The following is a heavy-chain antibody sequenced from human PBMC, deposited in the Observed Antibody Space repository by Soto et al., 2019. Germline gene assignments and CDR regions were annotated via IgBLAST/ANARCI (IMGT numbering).Heavy chain of an antibody. Sequence: QVQLQESGPGLVKPSQTLSLTCTVSGGSISSGGYYWSWIRQHPGKGLEWVGYIYYSGSTYYNPSLKSRVTISVDTSKNQFSLKLSSVTAADTAVYHCARDVEGRAFDIWGQGTMVTVSS. CDR1: GGSISSGGYY. CDR2: IYYSGST. D-gene: IGHD2-15*01. CDR3: ARDVEGRAFDI. V-gene: IGHV4-31*03. J-gene: IGHJ3*02.